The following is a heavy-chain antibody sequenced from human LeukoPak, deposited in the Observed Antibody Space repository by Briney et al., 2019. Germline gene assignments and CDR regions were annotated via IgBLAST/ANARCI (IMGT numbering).Heavy chain of an antibody. CDR1: GFTFSSYW. J-gene: IGHJ4*02. V-gene: IGHV3-74*01. CDR3: AREGGYSHAFDY. D-gene: IGHD3-22*01. Sequence: GGFLRLSCAASGFTFSSYWMYWVRQAPGKGLVWVSRINSDGSSTSHADSVKGRFTISRDNAKNTLYLQMNSLRAEDTAVYYCAREGGYSHAFDYWGQGTLVTVSS. CDR2: INSDGSST.